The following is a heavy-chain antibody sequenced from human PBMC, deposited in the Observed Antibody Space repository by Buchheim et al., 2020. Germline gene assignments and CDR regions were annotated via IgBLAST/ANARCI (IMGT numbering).Heavy chain of an antibody. CDR3: ARVWGSGSYRWVFDY. D-gene: IGHD3-10*01. CDR1: GFTFISYG. J-gene: IGHJ4*02. V-gene: IGHV3-30*03. Sequence: QVQLVESGGGVVQPGRSLRLSCTASGFTFISYGMHWVRQAPGKGLEWVAVISNDGSNKYYADSVKGRFTISRDNSKNTLYLQMNSLRAEDTAVYYCARVWGSGSYRWVFDYWGQGT. CDR2: ISNDGSNK.